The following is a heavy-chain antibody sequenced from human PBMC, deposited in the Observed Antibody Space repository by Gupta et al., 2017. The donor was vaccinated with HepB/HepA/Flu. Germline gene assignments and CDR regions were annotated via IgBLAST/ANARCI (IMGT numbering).Heavy chain of an antibody. D-gene: IGHD1-26*01. CDR2: INAGHGKI. CDR3: ARGAYSGNYYGYFDY. CDR1: GYTFTHYA. V-gene: IGHV1-3*01. Sequence: QVQLVQSGAEVKKPGASVKVSCKASGYTFTHYAIHWVRQAPGQRLEWMGWINAGHGKIKYSQKFQDRVTITSDTPANIAYMELSSLTSEDTAVYYCARGAYSGNYYGYFDYWGQGTLVTVSS. J-gene: IGHJ4*02.